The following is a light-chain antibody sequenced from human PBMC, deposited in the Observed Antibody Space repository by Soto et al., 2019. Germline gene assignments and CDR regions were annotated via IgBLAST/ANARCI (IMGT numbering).Light chain of an antibody. Sequence: ETVMTQSPATLSVSPGERATLSCRASQSVSSNLAWYQQIPGQAPTLLIYGASTRATGIPARFSGSGSGTEFTLTISSLQSEDFAVYYCQHYNNWPPWTFGQGTKVDIK. CDR3: QHYNNWPPWT. CDR2: GAS. V-gene: IGKV3-15*01. J-gene: IGKJ1*01. CDR1: QSVSSN.